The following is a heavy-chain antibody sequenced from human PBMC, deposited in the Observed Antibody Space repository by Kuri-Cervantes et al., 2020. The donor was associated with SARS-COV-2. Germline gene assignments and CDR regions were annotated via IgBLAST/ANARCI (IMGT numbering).Heavy chain of an antibody. Sequence: GSLRLSCAVSGYSISSGYYWGWIRQPPGKGLEWIGSIYHSGSTYYNPSLKSRVTISVDTSKNQFSLKLSSVTAADTAVYYCARVGNYDILTAGSFDYWGQGTLVTVSS. D-gene: IGHD3-9*01. CDR3: ARVGNYDILTAGSFDY. CDR1: GYSISSGYY. J-gene: IGHJ4*02. V-gene: IGHV4-38-2*01. CDR2: IYHSGST.